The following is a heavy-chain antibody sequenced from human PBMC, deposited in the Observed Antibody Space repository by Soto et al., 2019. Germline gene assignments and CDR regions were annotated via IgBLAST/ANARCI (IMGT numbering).Heavy chain of an antibody. CDR1: GGSISSYY. CDR3: ASFYDFWSGYHPEYYYYGMDV. D-gene: IGHD3-3*01. J-gene: IGHJ6*02. V-gene: IGHV4-59*04. Sequence: PSETLSLTCTVSGGSISSYYWSWIRQPPGKGLEWIGYIYYSGSTYYNPSLKSRVTISVDTSKNQFSLKLSSVTAADTAVYYCASFYDFWSGYHPEYYYYGMDVWGQGTTVTVSS. CDR2: IYYSGST.